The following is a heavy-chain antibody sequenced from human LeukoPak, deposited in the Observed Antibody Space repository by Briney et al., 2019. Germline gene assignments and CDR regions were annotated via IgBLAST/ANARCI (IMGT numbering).Heavy chain of an antibody. CDR3: ARALGYCSGGSCTRGYNWFNP. J-gene: IGHJ5*02. CDR2: IYYGGST. V-gene: IGHV4-39*01. D-gene: IGHD2-15*01. CDR1: GGSISSSDYY. Sequence: SETLSLTCTVSGGSISSSDYYWGWIRQPPGKGLEWIGSIYYGGSTYYNPSLKSRVTISVDTSMNQFSLKLSFVTTADTAVYYCARALGYCSGGSCTRGYNWFNPWGQGTLVTVPS.